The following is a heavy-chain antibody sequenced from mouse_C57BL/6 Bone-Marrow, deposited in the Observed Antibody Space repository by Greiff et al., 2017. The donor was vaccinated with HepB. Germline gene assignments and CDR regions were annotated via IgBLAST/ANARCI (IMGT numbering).Heavy chain of an antibody. CDR1: GYTFTSYW. CDR2: IHPNSGST. J-gene: IGHJ2*01. D-gene: IGHD2-5*01. Sequence: QVQLKQPGAELVKPGASVKLSCKASGYTFTSYWMHWVKQRPGQGLEWIGMIHPNSGSTNYNEKFKSKATLTVDKSSSTAYMQLSSLTSEDSAVYYCARAYYSNYRNYWGQGTTLTVSS. V-gene: IGHV1-64*01. CDR3: ARAYYSNYRNY.